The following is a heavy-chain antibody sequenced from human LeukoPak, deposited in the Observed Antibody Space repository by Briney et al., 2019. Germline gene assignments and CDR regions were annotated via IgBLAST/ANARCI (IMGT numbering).Heavy chain of an antibody. CDR1: GFTFDDYA. Sequence: PGGSLRLSCAASGFTFDDYAMHWVRQAPGKGLEWVSGISWNSGSIGYADSVKGRFTISRDNAENSLYLQMNSLRAEDTALYYCAKDGYDSFAPWGQGTLVTVSS. CDR3: AKDGYDSFAP. D-gene: IGHD3-3*01. J-gene: IGHJ5*02. V-gene: IGHV3-9*01. CDR2: ISWNSGSI.